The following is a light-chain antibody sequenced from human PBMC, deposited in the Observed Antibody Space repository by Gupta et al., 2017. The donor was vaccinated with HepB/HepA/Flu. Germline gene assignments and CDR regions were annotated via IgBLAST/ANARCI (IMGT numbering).Light chain of an antibody. V-gene: IGLV1-47*01. J-gene: IGLJ2*01. Sequence: QSVLTQPPSASGTPGQRVTISCAGSSSNIGSNYVYWYQQLPGTAPKILFYRKNARPSGVPGRLSGSKAATTASLTIIGLRAEDEADYYCAARDDSLSAVVFGGGPKLTVL. CDR2: RKN. CDR3: AARDDSLSAVV. CDR1: SSNIGSNY.